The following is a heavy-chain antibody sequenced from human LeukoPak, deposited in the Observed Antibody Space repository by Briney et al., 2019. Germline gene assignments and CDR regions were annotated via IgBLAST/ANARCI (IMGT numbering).Heavy chain of an antibody. CDR1: GFSFSTYG. V-gene: IGHV3-33*01. Sequence: LAGGSLRLSCAASGFSFSTYGMHWVRQAPGKGLEWVALIWNAGTNTYYADSVKGRFTISRDNSKNTLYLQMNSLRAEDTAVYYCAGDTPPGGDYYFDYWGQGTLVIVSS. CDR2: IWNAGTNT. J-gene: IGHJ4*02. CDR3: AGDTPPGGDYYFDY. D-gene: IGHD3-16*01.